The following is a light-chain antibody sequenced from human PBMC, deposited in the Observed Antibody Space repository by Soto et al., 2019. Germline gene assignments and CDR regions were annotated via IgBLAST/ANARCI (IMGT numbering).Light chain of an antibody. CDR2: GAS. J-gene: IGKJ1*01. CDR1: QSVLYRSNNKNY. V-gene: IGKV4-1*01. Sequence: DIVMIQSPDSLAVSLGERATINCKSSQSVLYRSNNKNYLAWFQQKPGQPPKLLIYGASTRESGVPSRFSGSGSGTDFTLTISSLQPDDVAVYYCQQYYSTPWTFGQGTKVEIK. CDR3: QQYYSTPWT.